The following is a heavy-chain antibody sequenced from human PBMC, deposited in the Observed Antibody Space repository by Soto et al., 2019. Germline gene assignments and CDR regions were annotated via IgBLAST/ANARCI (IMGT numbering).Heavy chain of an antibody. J-gene: IGHJ5*02. CDR1: GFTFSSYG. CDR2: ILYDGSIK. V-gene: IGHV3-30*18. D-gene: IGHD4-17*01. Sequence: GGSLRLSCAASGFTFSSYGMHWVRQAPGKGLEWVAVILYDGSIKYYADSVKGRFTISRDNSKNSLYLQMNSLRAEDTAVYYCAKGQFGDYANWFDPWGQGTLVTVSS. CDR3: AKGQFGDYANWFDP.